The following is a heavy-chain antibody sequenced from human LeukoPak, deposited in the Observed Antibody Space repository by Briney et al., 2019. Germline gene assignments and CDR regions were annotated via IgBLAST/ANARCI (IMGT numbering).Heavy chain of an antibody. Sequence: PGGSLRLSCAVSGYTFSSHGMHWVRQAPGKGLEWVAAIWYDGSDKYYADSVKGRFTISRDNSKNMLYLQMDSLRAEDTALYYCARLWGSVSGYFDYWGQGILVTVSS. V-gene: IGHV3-33*01. D-gene: IGHD2-21*01. J-gene: IGHJ4*02. CDR3: ARLWGSVSGYFDY. CDR1: GYTFSSHG. CDR2: IWYDGSDK.